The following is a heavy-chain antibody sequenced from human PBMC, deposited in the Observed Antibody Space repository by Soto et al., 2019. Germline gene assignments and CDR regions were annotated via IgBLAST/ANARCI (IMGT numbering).Heavy chain of an antibody. D-gene: IGHD2-21*01. CDR3: ASQVGIPNNRVGVV. Sequence: QLRLQQWGAGLLKPSETLSLTCAVYGGPFNNYYWSWIRQSPTKGLEWIGEINHTGSPNYNPSLNSRVTISIDMSKKQISLKLSSVTAADTAVYYCASQVGIPNNRVGVVWGQGTLVTVSS. CDR2: INHTGSP. J-gene: IGHJ1*01. CDR1: GGPFNNYY. V-gene: IGHV4-34*01.